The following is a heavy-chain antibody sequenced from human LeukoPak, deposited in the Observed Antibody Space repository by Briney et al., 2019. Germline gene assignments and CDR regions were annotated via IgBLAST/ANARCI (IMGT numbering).Heavy chain of an antibody. CDR1: GLTFSNAW. D-gene: IGHD3/OR15-3a*01. CDR2: ISPSGDIT. J-gene: IGHJ3*01. CDR3: VRDLDWGAFDV. Sequence: GGSLRLSCAASGLTFSNAWMSWVRQAPGKGLEWVSGISPSGDITYYADSVMGRFTISRDNRKSTVSLQMNSLRAEDTALYYCVRDLDWGAFDVWGQGTMVTVSS. V-gene: IGHV3-23*01.